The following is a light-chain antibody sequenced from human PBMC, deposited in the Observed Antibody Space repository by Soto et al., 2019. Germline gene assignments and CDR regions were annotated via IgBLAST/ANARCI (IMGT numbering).Light chain of an antibody. V-gene: IGLV1-44*01. J-gene: IGLJ2*01. CDR1: SSNIGSTT. CDR3: AAWDDSLNGVV. Sequence: QLVLTQPPSASGAPGQRVTISCSGSSSNIGSTTVNWYQHLPGTAPKLLIYSNNQRPSGVPDRFSGSRSGTSASLAISGLQSEDEADYYCAAWDDSLNGVVFGGGTKLTVL. CDR2: SNN.